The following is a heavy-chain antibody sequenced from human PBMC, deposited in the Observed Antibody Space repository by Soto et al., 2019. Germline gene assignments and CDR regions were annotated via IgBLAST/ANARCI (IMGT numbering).Heavy chain of an antibody. CDR1: GFTFSSYA. J-gene: IGHJ4*02. CDR2: ISYDGSNK. V-gene: IGHV3-30-3*01. Sequence: QVQLVESGGGVVQPGRSLRLSCAASGFTFSSYAMHWVRQAPGKGLEWVAVISYDGSNKYYADSVKGRFTISRDNSKNTLYLQMNSLIAEDTAVYYCARGTFWSGYYLDYWGQGTLVTVSS. D-gene: IGHD3-3*01. CDR3: ARGTFWSGYYLDY.